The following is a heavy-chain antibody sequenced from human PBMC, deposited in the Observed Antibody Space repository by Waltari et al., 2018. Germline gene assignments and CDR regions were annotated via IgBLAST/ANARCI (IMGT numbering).Heavy chain of an antibody. D-gene: IGHD3-10*01. V-gene: IGHV3-7*01. J-gene: IGHJ4*02. CDR2: INEDGGGK. Sequence: EVRLVESGGGLVQPGGSLRLSCDGSGFTLYSYWMGWVRQAPGKGLEWVANINEDGGGKYYLDSVRGRFTISRDNAKNSLYLQMNSLRAEDTALYYCTRGDTDFREGAYWGQGTLVTVSS. CDR3: TRGDTDFREGAY. CDR1: GFTLYSYW.